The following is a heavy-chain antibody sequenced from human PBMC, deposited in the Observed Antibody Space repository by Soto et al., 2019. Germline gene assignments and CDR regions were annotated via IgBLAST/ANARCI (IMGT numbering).Heavy chain of an antibody. D-gene: IGHD3-22*01. CDR3: ARRDVYYAYFDY. CDR1: GGSISSGGYY. CDR2: IYYSGST. J-gene: IGHJ4*02. V-gene: IGHV4-31*03. Sequence: SETLSLTCTVSGGSISSGGYYWSWIRQYPGKGLEWIGYIYYSGSTYYNPSLKRRVTISVDTSKNQFSLHVSSVTAADTAVYYCARRDVYYAYFDYWGQGTLVTVSS.